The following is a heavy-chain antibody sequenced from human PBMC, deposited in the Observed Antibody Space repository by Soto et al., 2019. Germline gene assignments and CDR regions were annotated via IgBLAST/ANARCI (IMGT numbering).Heavy chain of an antibody. CDR3: ARERGITMVRGVIITDYGIDV. V-gene: IGHV4-30-4*01. CDR2: IYYSGST. CDR1: GGSISSGDYY. D-gene: IGHD3-10*01. J-gene: IGHJ6*02. Sequence: QVQLQESGPGLVKPSQTLSLTCTVSGGSISSGDYYWSWIRQPPGKGLEWIGYIYYSGSTYYNPSLKSRVPISVDTSKNQFSLKLSSVTAADTAVYYCARERGITMVRGVIITDYGIDVWGQGTTVTVSS.